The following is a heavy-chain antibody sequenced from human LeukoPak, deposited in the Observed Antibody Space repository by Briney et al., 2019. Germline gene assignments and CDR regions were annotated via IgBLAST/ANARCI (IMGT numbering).Heavy chain of an antibody. D-gene: IGHD6-13*01. Sequence: GTSVKVSCKASGFTFTSSAVQWVRQARGQRLEWIGWIVVGSGNTNYAQKFQERATITRDMSTSTAYMELSSLRSEDTAVYYCAADQIAAAGLGRFDYWGQGTLVTVSS. CDR2: IVVGSGNT. V-gene: IGHV1-58*01. J-gene: IGHJ4*02. CDR3: AADQIAAAGLGRFDY. CDR1: GFTFTSSA.